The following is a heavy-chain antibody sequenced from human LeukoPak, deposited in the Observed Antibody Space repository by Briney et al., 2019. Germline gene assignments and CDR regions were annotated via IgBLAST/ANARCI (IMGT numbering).Heavy chain of an antibody. CDR3: AKISRTQLDY. CDR1: GFSISSYA. Sequence: GGTLRLSCAASGFSISSYAMSWVRQAPGKGLEWVSAISGSGSSTSYADFVKGRSTISRDNSKNTLNLQMNSLRADDTAVYYCAKISRTQLDYWGQGTLVTVSS. J-gene: IGHJ4*02. CDR2: ISGSGSST. D-gene: IGHD3-10*01. V-gene: IGHV3-23*01.